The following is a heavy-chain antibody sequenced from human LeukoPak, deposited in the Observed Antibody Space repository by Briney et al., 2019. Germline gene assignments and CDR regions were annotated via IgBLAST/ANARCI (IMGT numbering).Heavy chain of an antibody. CDR1: GFSFSAYG. CDR2: IWYDGSSK. D-gene: IGHD6-13*01. V-gene: IGHV3-33*01. J-gene: IGHJ4*02. CDR3: ARSQSSSLIDY. Sequence: GGSLRLSCAASGFSFSAYGVHWVRQAPGKGLEWVAVIWYDGSSKDYADSVKGRFTFSRDNSKNTLYLQMNSLTVEDTAVYYYARSQSSSLIDYWGQGTLVTVSS.